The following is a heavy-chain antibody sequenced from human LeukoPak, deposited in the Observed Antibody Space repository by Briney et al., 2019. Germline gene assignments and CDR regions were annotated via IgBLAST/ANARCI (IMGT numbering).Heavy chain of an antibody. Sequence: ASVKVSCKASGYTFTGYYMHWVRQAPGQGLEWMGWINPNSGGTNYAQRFQGWVTMTRDTSISTAYMELSRLRSDDTAVYYCARDSGLIAAAGTTNWFDPWGQGTLVTASS. J-gene: IGHJ5*02. V-gene: IGHV1-2*04. CDR1: GYTFTGYY. CDR2: INPNSGGT. CDR3: ARDSGLIAAAGTTNWFDP. D-gene: IGHD6-13*01.